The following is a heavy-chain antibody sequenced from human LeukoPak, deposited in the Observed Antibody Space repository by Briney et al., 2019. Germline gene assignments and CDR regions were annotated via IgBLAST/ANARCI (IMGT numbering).Heavy chain of an antibody. V-gene: IGHV4-39*01. CDR1: GGSISSSSYY. J-gene: IGHJ4*02. CDR3: ARGLAGGLLMVYATYFDY. D-gene: IGHD2-8*01. Sequence: PSETLSLTCTVSGGSISSSSYYWGWIRQPPGKGLEWIGSIYYSGSTYYNPSLKSRVTISVDTSKNQFSLKLSSVTAADTAVYYCARGLAGGLLMVYATYFDYWGQGTLVTVSS. CDR2: IYYSGST.